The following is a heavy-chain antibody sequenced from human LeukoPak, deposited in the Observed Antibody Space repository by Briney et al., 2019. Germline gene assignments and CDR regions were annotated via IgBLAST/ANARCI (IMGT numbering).Heavy chain of an antibody. J-gene: IGHJ4*02. CDR3: ATSGWYLLPGVY. CDR2: IYYSGST. Sequence: SGTLSLTCTVSGDSIISTNYYWGWIRQPPGKGLEWIGSIYYSGSTYYNPSLESRVTISVDTSKNHFSLKLSSVTAADTAVYYCATSGWYLLPGVYWGQGTLVTVSS. V-gene: IGHV4-39*02. CDR1: GDSIISTNYY. D-gene: IGHD6-19*01.